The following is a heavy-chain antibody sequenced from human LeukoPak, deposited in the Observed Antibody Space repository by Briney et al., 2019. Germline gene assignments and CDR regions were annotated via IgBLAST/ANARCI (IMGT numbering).Heavy chain of an antibody. CDR2: ISSSSSYI. J-gene: IGHJ4*02. V-gene: IGHV3-21*01. CDR1: GFTFSSYS. Sequence: GGSLRLSCAASGFTFSSYSMHWVRQAPGKGLEWVSSISSSSSYIYYADSVKGRFTISGDNAKNSLYLQMNSLRAEDTAVYYCARDPEYYYDSSGYNWGQGTLVTVSS. CDR3: ARDPEYYYDSSGYN. D-gene: IGHD3-22*01.